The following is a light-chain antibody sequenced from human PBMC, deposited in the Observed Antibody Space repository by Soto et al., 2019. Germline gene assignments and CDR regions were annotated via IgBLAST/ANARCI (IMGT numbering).Light chain of an antibody. CDR3: AAWDDSLSGFNYV. Sequence: QSVLTQPPSASGTPGQRVTISCSGSSSNIGSNYVYWYQQLPGTAPKLLIYRNNQRPSGVPDRFSGSKSGTSASLAISGLRSDDDADYYCAAWDDSLSGFNYVFGTGTKLTVL. CDR1: SSNIGSNY. CDR2: RNN. J-gene: IGLJ1*01. V-gene: IGLV1-47*01.